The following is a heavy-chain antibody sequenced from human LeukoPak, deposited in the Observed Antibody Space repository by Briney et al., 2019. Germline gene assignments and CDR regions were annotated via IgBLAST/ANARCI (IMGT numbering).Heavy chain of an antibody. CDR2: ISSSSSYI. D-gene: IGHD2-15*01. CDR3: ARDRSFDY. J-gene: IGHJ4*02. Sequence: GGSLRLSCPASGFTFSSYSISWVRQAPGKGLEWVSSISSSSSYIYYADSVKGRFTISRDNAKNSLYLQMNSLRAEDTAVYYCARDRSFDYWGQGTLVTLSS. V-gene: IGHV3-21*01. CDR1: GFTFSSYS.